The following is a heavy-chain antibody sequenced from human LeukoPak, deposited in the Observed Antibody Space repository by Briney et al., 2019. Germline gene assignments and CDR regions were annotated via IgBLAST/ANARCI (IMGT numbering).Heavy chain of an antibody. CDR3: AKSWGYSYGSSYGMDV. CDR1: GFTFSSYA. CDR2: ISGSGGST. Sequence: GGSLRLSCAASGFTFSSYAMNWVRQAPGKGLEWVSGISGSGGSTNYADSVKGRFTISRDNSKNTLYLQMNSLRAEDTAVYYCAKSWGYSYGSSYGMDVWGQGTTVTVSS. V-gene: IGHV3-23*01. J-gene: IGHJ6*02. D-gene: IGHD5-18*01.